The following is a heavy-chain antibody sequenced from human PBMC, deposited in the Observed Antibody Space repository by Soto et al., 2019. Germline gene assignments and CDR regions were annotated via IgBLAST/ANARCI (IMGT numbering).Heavy chain of an antibody. Sequence: SETLSLTCAVYGGSFSGYYWSWIRQPPGKGLEWIGEINHSGSTNYNPSLKSRVTISVDTSKNQFSLKLSSVTAADTAVYYCARGPTYHIAVAGRNYFDYWGQGTLVTVSS. J-gene: IGHJ4*02. CDR3: ARGPTYHIAVAGRNYFDY. CDR2: INHSGST. CDR1: GGSFSGYY. V-gene: IGHV4-34*01. D-gene: IGHD6-19*01.